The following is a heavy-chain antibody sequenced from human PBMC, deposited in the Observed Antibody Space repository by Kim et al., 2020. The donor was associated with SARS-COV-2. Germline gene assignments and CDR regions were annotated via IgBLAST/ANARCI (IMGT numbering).Heavy chain of an antibody. J-gene: IGHJ4*02. Sequence: GGSLRLSCAASGFTFSSNGMHWVRQAPGKGLEWVAVISYDGSNKCYADSVKGRFTISRDNSKNTLYLQMNSLRAEDTAVYYCAKDRSSSWTFDYWGQGTLVTVSS. CDR3: AKDRSSSWTFDY. V-gene: IGHV3-30*18. CDR1: GFTFSSNG. CDR2: ISYDGSNK. D-gene: IGHD6-13*01.